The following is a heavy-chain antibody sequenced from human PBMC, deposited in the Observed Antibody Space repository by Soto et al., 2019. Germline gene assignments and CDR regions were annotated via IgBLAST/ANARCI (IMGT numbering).Heavy chain of an antibody. CDR3: ARVGFEYSSSSRAFDI. Sequence: ASVNVSCKASGYTFTSYCISWVRQAPGQGLEWMGWISAYNGNTNYAQKLQGRVTMTTDTSTSTAYMELRSLRSDDTAVYYCARVGFEYSSSSRAFDIWGQGTMVTVSS. CDR2: ISAYNGNT. V-gene: IGHV1-18*04. CDR1: GYTFTSYC. J-gene: IGHJ3*02. D-gene: IGHD6-6*01.